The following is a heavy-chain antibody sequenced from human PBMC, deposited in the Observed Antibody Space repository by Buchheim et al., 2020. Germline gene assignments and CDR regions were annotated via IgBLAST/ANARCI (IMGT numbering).Heavy chain of an antibody. CDR1: GFTFSSYA. D-gene: IGHD2-15*01. CDR3: AREVGRDIVVVAAFDI. Sequence: QVQLVESGGGVVQPGRSLRLSCAASGFTFSSYAMHWVRQAPGKGLEWVAVISYDGSNKYYADSVKGRFTISRDNSKTTLYLQMNSLRAEDTAVYYCAREVGRDIVVVAAFDIWGQGT. CDR2: ISYDGSNK. V-gene: IGHV3-30*04. J-gene: IGHJ3*02.